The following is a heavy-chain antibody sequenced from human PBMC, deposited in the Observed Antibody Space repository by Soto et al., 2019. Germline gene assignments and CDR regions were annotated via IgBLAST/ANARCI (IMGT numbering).Heavy chain of an antibody. Sequence: QLVESGGGLVQPGGSLRLSCAASGFTFSDYHMNWVRQAPEKGLEWVSYIRTISSAIYFAASVRGRFTISRDNARNSLYLQMTSRRDEDTAVYYCARETPSFDSWGQGTLVTVSS. J-gene: IGHJ4*02. CDR2: IRTISSAI. D-gene: IGHD2-15*01. V-gene: IGHV3-48*02. CDR1: GFTFSDYH. CDR3: ARETPSFDS.